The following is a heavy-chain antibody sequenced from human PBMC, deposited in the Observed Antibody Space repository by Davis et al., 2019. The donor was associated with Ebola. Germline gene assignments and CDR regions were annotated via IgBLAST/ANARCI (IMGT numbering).Heavy chain of an antibody. CDR2: IYSSGST. Sequence: SETLSLTCTVSGDSINSYYWTWIRQPAGKGLEWIGRIYSSGSTNYNPSLKSRVTMSVDTSKNQFSLTLSSVTAADTAVYYCARDPARAVWGKGTTVTVSS. CDR1: GDSINSYY. CDR3: ARDPARAV. J-gene: IGHJ6*04. V-gene: IGHV4-4*07.